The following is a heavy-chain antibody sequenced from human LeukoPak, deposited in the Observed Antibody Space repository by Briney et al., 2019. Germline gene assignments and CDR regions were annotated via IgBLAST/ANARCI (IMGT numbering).Heavy chain of an antibody. CDR2: IDADGDT. J-gene: IGHJ6*02. CDR1: GFTFGNYD. CDR3: AREPIAAAGTHYNYGMDV. Sequence: GGSLRLSCATSGFTFGNYDMHWVRHATGKGLEWVSAIDADGDTYYPGSVKGRFTISRDISKNTLYLQMNSLRAEDTAVYYCAREPIAAAGTHYNYGMDVWGQGTTVTVSS. D-gene: IGHD6-13*01. V-gene: IGHV3-13*01.